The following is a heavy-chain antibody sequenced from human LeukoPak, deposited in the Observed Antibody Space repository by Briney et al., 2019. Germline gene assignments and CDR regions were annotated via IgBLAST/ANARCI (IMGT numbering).Heavy chain of an antibody. D-gene: IGHD4-11*01. CDR2: IIPIFGTA. J-gene: IGHJ3*02. V-gene: IGHV1-69*13. CDR3: ARASSNYRGRAFDI. Sequence: ASVKVSCKASGGTFISYAISWVRQAPGQGLEWMGGIIPIFGTANYAQKFQGRVTITADESTSTAYMELSSLRSEDTAVYYCARASSNYRGRAFDIWGQGTMVTVSS. CDR1: GGTFISYA.